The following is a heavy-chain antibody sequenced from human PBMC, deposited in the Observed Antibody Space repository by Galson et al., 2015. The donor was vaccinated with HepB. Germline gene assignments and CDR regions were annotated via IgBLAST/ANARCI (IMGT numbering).Heavy chain of an antibody. CDR2: ISSNGDNT. D-gene: IGHD3-3*01. CDR1: GFTFSTYA. V-gene: IGHV3-64D*06. J-gene: IGHJ4*02. CDR3: VKSGYDFWSGYYDY. Sequence: SLRLSCAASGFTFSTYAMHWVRQAPGKGLEYVSVISSNGDNTHYADSVKGRFTISRDNSKNTLFLQMSSLRTEDTAVYYCVKSGYDFWSGYYDYWGQGTLVTVSS.